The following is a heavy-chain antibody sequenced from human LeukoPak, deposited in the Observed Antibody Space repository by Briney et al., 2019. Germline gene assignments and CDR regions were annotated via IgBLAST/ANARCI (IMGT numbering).Heavy chain of an antibody. CDR2: ISSSSSTI. CDR3: ARGETSVTSYPHY. D-gene: IGHD4-17*01. V-gene: IGHV3-48*02. J-gene: IGHJ4*02. CDR1: GFTFTTYS. Sequence: GGSLRLSCAASGFTFTTYSMNWVRQAPGKGLEGVSYISSSSSTIYYADSVKGRFTISRDNAKNSLYMQMNSLRDDDTAVYYCARGETSVTSYPHYWGQGTLVTVSS.